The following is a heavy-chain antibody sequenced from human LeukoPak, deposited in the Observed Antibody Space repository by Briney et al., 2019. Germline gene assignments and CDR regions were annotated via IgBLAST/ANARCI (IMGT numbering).Heavy chain of an antibody. CDR3: ARAKSYYDFWSGTPYYYYYGMDV. CDR2: MNPNSGNT. V-gene: IGHV1-8*01. J-gene: IGHJ6*02. Sequence: GASVKVSCKASGYTFTSYDINWVRRATGQGLEWMGWMNPNSGNTGYAQKFQGRVTMTRNTSISTAYMELSSLRSEDTAVYYCARAKSYYDFWSGTPYYYYYGMDVWGQGTTVTVSS. D-gene: IGHD3-3*01. CDR1: GYTFTSYD.